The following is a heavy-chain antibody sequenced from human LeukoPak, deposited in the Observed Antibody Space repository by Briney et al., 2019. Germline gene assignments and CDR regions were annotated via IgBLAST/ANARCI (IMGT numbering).Heavy chain of an antibody. Sequence: SETLSLTCAVYSGSFSGYYWTWFRQPPGKGLEWIGEFNHSWGAKYDPSLKSRATISVDTSKNHLSLSLNSVTAADTAVYYCAASLWFGIYPDYWGQGSLVTVSS. V-gene: IGHV4-34*01. CDR1: SGSFSGYY. J-gene: IGHJ4*02. CDR3: AASLWFGIYPDY. D-gene: IGHD3-10*01. CDR2: FNHSWGA.